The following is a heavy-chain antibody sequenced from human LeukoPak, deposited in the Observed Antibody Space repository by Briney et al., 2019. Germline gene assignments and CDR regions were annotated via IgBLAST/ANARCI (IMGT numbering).Heavy chain of an antibody. D-gene: IGHD1-26*01. Sequence: GGSLRLSCAASGFTFSDYYMSWIRQAPGKGLEWVSYISSSGNTVYYADSVKGRFTISRDSSKNTLFLHMNTLRAEDTAIYYCAKDRTVGASYWYFDLWGRGTLVTVSS. V-gene: IGHV3-11*01. J-gene: IGHJ2*01. CDR1: GFTFSDYY. CDR3: AKDRTVGASYWYFDL. CDR2: ISSSGNTV.